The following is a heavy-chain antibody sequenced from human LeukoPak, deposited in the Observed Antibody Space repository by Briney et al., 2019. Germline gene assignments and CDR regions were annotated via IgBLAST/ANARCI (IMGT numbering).Heavy chain of an antibody. D-gene: IGHD1-26*01. Sequence: GASVKVSCKSSGGTFSSYAISWVRQAPGQGLEWMGGIIPIFGTANYAQKFQGRVTITTDESTSTAYMELSSLRSEDTAVYYCARGIWVGATGYYFAYWGQGTLVTVSS. J-gene: IGHJ4*02. CDR2: IIPIFGTA. CDR3: ARGIWVGATGYYFAY. V-gene: IGHV1-69*05. CDR1: GGTFSSYA.